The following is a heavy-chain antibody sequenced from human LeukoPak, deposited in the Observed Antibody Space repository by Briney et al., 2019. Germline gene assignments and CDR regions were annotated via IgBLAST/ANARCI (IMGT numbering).Heavy chain of an antibody. V-gene: IGHV4-61*01. CDR2: IYYSGST. Sequence: SETLSLTCTVSGDSISSGSYYWSWIRQPPGKGLEWIGYIYYSGSTNYNPSLKSRVTISVDTSKNQFSLKLSSVTAADTAVYYCARGGPWYSSGWHFDYWGQGTLVTVSS. D-gene: IGHD6-19*01. CDR1: GDSISSGSYY. CDR3: ARGGPWYSSGWHFDY. J-gene: IGHJ4*02.